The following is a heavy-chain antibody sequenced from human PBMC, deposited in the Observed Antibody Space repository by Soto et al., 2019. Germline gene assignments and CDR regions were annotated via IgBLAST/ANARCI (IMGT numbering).Heavy chain of an antibody. CDR2: ISYDGSNK. V-gene: IGHV3-30-3*01. CDR1: GFTFSSYA. Sequence: PGGSLRLSCAASGFTFSSYAMHWVRQAPGKGLEWVAVISYDGSNKYYADSVKGRFTISRDNSKNTLYLQMNSLRAEDTAVYYSARDVESGSSQYYYYYYGMDVWGQGTTVTVSS. CDR3: ARDVESGSSQYYYYYYGMDV. J-gene: IGHJ6*02. D-gene: IGHD1-26*01.